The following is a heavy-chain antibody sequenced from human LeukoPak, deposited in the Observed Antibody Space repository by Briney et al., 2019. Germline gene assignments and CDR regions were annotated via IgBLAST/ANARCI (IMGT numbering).Heavy chain of an antibody. D-gene: IGHD2-21*01. CDR1: GYSISSGYY. Sequence: KPSETLSLTCTVSGYSISSGYYWGWIRQPPGKGLEWVSSITSSSSYIYYADSVKGRFTISRDNAKNSLFLQMNSLRAEDTAVYYCARHVIAVGFDYWGQGTLVTVSS. CDR2: ITSSSSYI. V-gene: IGHV3-21*01. J-gene: IGHJ4*02. CDR3: ARHVIAVGFDY.